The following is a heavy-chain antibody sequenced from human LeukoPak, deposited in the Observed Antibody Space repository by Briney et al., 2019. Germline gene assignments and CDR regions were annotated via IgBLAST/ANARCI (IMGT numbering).Heavy chain of an antibody. D-gene: IGHD3-10*01. CDR1: GGSISSGDYY. J-gene: IGHJ4*02. CDR2: IYYSGST. Sequence: SETLSLTCTVSGGSISSGDYYWSWIRQPPGKGLEWIGYIYYSGSTYYNPSLKSRVTISVDTSKNQFSLKLGSVTAADTAVYYCARDRRAGNSYYFDYWGQGTLVTVSS. CDR3: ARDRRAGNSYYFDY. V-gene: IGHV4-30-4*01.